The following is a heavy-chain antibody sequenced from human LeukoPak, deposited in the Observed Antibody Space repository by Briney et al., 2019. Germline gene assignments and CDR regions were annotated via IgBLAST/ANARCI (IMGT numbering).Heavy chain of an antibody. Sequence: GGSLRLSCAASGFTFSSYAMHWVRQAPGKGLEYVSAISSNGGSTYYANSVRGRFTISRDNSKNTLYLQMGSLRAEDMAVYYCASYSYGRHDYWGQGTLVTVSS. CDR1: GFTFSSYA. V-gene: IGHV3-64*01. CDR3: ASYSYGRHDY. D-gene: IGHD5-18*01. J-gene: IGHJ4*02. CDR2: ISSNGGST.